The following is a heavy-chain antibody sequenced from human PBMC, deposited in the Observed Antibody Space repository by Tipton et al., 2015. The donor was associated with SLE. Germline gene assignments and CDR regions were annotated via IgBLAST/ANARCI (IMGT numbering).Heavy chain of an antibody. D-gene: IGHD3-10*01. J-gene: IGHJ4*02. Sequence: LRLSCTVSGDSISSGGFYWTWIRQHPGKGLEWIGYIYTSGSTHSNPSLTSRIIISVDMSKNQFSLKLTSVTAADTAVYYCARDGHGSGSYDYWGQGTLVTVSS. CDR2: IYTSGST. V-gene: IGHV4-31*03. CDR1: GDSISSGGFY. CDR3: ARDGHGSGSYDY.